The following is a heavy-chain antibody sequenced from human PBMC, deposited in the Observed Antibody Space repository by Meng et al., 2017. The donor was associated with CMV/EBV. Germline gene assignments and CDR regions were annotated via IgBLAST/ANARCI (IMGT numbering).Heavy chain of an antibody. D-gene: IGHD2-2*01. CDR3: AKDYSPYCSSTSCYGYFDY. Sequence: GGSLRLSCAASGFTFSSYGMHWVRQAPGKGLEWVAFIRYDVSNKYYADYVKGRFTISRDNSKNTLYLQMNSLRAEDTAVYYCAKDYSPYCSSTSCYGYFDYWGQGTLVTVSS. CDR1: GFTFSSYG. CDR2: IRYDVSNK. J-gene: IGHJ4*02. V-gene: IGHV3-30*02.